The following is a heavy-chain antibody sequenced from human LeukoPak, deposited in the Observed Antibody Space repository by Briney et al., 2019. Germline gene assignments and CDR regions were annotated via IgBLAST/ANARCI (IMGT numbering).Heavy chain of an antibody. V-gene: IGHV1-2*02. CDR3: ARVLKWELLPFDY. D-gene: IGHD1-26*01. J-gene: IGHJ4*02. CDR2: INPNSGGT. Sequence: ASVKVSCKASGGTFSSYAISWVRQAPGQGLEWMGWINPNSGGTNYAQKFQGRVTMTRDTSISTAYMELSRLRSDDTAVYYCARVLKWELLPFDYWGQGTLVTVSS. CDR1: GGTFSSYA.